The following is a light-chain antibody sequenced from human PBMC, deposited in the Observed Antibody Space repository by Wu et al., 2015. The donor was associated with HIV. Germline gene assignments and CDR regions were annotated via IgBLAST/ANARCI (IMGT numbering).Light chain of an antibody. Sequence: DIQMTQSPSTLSASVGDRVTITCRTSQSVSNWLAWYQHKPGKAPRLLIYKASSLESGVPSVFSGSGSGTEFTLTISSLRPDDVATYYCQQYKTDPWTFGQGPRWKSN. J-gene: IGKJ1*01. CDR1: QSVSNW. V-gene: IGKV1-5*03. CDR3: QQYKTDPWT. CDR2: KAS.